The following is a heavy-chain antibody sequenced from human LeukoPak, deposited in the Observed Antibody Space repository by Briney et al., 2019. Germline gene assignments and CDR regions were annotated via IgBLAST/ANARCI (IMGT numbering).Heavy chain of an antibody. CDR3: ARDLGYSYGRYYYYYMDV. CDR1: GYSISDGYY. Sequence: SETLSLTCSVSGYSISDGYYWDWIRQPPGKGLEWIGSIYHSGSTYYNPSLKSRVTISVDTSKNQFSLKLSSVTAADTAVYYCARDLGYSYGRYYYYYMDVWGKGTTVTISS. J-gene: IGHJ6*03. V-gene: IGHV4-38-2*02. D-gene: IGHD5-18*01. CDR2: IYHSGST.